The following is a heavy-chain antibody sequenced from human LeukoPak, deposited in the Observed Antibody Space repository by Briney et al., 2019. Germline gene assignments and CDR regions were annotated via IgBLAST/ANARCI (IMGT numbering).Heavy chain of an antibody. CDR2: IKQDGSEK. J-gene: IGHJ4*02. CDR1: GLTFSSYW. Sequence: GGSLRLSCAASGLTFSSYWMSWVRQAPENGLEWVANIKQDGSEKYYVDSVKGRFTISRDNAKNSLYLQMNSLRAEDTAVYYCARERAAAGDYWGQGTLVTVSS. CDR3: ARERAAAGDY. D-gene: IGHD6-13*01. V-gene: IGHV3-7*01.